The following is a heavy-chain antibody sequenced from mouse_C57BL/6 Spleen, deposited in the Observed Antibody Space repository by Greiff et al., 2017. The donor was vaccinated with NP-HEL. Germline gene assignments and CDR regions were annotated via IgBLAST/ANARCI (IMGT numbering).Heavy chain of an antibody. V-gene: IGHV1-66*01. CDR1: GYSFTSYY. CDR3: AREGDGYLYAMDY. CDR2: IYPGSGNT. Sequence: VQVVESGPELVKPGASVKISCKASGYSFTSYYIHWVKQRPGQGLEWIGWIYPGSGNTKYNEKFKGKATLTADTSSSTAYMQLSSLTSEDSAVYYCAREGDGYLYAMDYWGQGTSVTVSS. D-gene: IGHD2-3*01. J-gene: IGHJ4*01.